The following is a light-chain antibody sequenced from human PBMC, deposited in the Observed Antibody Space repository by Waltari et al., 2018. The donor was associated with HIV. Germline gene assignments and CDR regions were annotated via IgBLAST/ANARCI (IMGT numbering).Light chain of an antibody. CDR2: ANN. CDR1: SGNIASGY. Sequence: FLLPQPHSVSESPRKTVTTSSTRSSGNIASGYLHWYRHRPGSSPTTVIYANNQRPSGGPDRFSGSIDSSSTSASLTISGLRTEDEADYYCQSHDNKIFYVFGGGTYVTVL. V-gene: IGLV6-57*01. J-gene: IGLJ1*01. CDR3: QSHDNKIFYV.